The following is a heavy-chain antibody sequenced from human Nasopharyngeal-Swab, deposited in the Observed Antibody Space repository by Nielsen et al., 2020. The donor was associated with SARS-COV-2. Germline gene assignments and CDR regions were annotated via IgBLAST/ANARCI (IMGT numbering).Heavy chain of an antibody. J-gene: IGHJ6*03. CDR2: INHSGST. D-gene: IGHD3-10*01. V-gene: IGHV4-34*01. Sequence: SETLSLTCAVYGGSFSGYYWSWIRQPPGKGLEWTGEINHSGSTNYNPPLKSRVTISVDTSKNQFSLKLSSVTAADTAVYYCARCGWGSGSYPYSYYYMDVWGKGTTVTVSS. CDR3: ARCGWGSGSYPYSYYYMDV. CDR1: GGSFSGYY.